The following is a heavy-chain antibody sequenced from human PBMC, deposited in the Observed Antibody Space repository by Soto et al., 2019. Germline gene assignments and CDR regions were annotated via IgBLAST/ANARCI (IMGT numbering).Heavy chain of an antibody. J-gene: IGHJ4*02. D-gene: IGHD5-12*01. Sequence: EVQLLQSGGGLVQPGGSLRLSCVASGFTFSSYAMNWVRQAPGKGPEWVSSISATGGSAYYADSVKGRFTISRDNSKNTLYRQMDSLRADDTAVYYCARDRGYSGYDREVFDFWGQGTLVTVSS. V-gene: IGHV3-23*01. CDR3: ARDRGYSGYDREVFDF. CDR2: ISATGGSA. CDR1: GFTFSSYA.